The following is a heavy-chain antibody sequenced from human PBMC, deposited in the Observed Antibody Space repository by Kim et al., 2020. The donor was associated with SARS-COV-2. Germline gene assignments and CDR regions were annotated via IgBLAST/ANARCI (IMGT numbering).Heavy chain of an antibody. V-gene: IGHV4-39*01. J-gene: IGHJ4*02. CDR3: ARQIKQQLAPPDY. Sequence: YNPSLKSRVTISVDTSKNQFSLKLSSVTAADTPVYYCARQIKQQLAPPDYWGQGTLVTVSS. D-gene: IGHD6-13*01.